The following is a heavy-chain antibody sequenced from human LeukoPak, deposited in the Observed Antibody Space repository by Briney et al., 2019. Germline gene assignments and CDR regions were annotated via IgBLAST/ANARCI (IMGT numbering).Heavy chain of an antibody. CDR3: ARDYGSGIDC. V-gene: IGHV3-21*01. CDR1: GFTFSSFT. J-gene: IGHJ4*02. Sequence: PGGSLRLSCAASGFTFSSFTMHWVRQAPGKGLEWVSSISSGSGYIYYADSVKGRFTISRDNAKNSLYLQMNSLRAEDTAVYYCARDYGSGIDCWGQGTLVTVSS. D-gene: IGHD3-10*01. CDR2: ISSGSGYI.